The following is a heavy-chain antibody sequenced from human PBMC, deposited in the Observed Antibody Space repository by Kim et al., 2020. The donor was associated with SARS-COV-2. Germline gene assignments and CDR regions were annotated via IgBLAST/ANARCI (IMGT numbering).Heavy chain of an antibody. J-gene: IGHJ5*02. CDR2: ISAYNGNT. D-gene: IGHD6-13*01. CDR3: ARDIAAAGTLNWFDP. Sequence: ASVKVSCKASGYTFTSYGISWVRQAPGQGLEWMGWISAYNGNTNYAQKLQGRVTMTTDTSTSTAYMELRSLRSDDTAVYYCARDIAAAGTLNWFDPWGQGTLVTVSS. CDR1: GYTFTSYG. V-gene: IGHV1-18*04.